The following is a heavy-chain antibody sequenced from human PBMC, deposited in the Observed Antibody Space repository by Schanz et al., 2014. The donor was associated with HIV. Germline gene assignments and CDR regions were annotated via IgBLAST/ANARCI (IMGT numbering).Heavy chain of an antibody. CDR3: ARESNGAFDL. V-gene: IGHV3-7*01. CDR2: IKQDGSEK. CDR1: GFTFTDYS. Sequence: ESGGGLVKPGGSLRLSCAVSGFTFTDYSMSWIRQTPGKGLEWVANIKQDGSEKYYVDSVKGRFTISRDNAKNSLYLQMNSLRAEESAVFYCARESNGAFDLWGRGTLVTVSS. J-gene: IGHJ2*01.